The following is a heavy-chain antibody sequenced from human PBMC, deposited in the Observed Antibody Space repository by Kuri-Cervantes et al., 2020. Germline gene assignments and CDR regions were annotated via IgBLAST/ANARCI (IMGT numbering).Heavy chain of an antibody. D-gene: IGHD2-15*01. CDR3: ARDYCSGGSCYLDY. Sequence: GGSLRLSCAASGFTFSDYYMSWIRQAPGKGLEWVSYISSSGSTIYYADSVKGRFTISRDNAKNSLYLQMNSLGAEDTAVYYCARDYCSGGSCYLDYWGQGTLVTVSS. CDR2: ISSSGSTI. J-gene: IGHJ4*02. V-gene: IGHV3-11*01. CDR1: GFTFSDYY.